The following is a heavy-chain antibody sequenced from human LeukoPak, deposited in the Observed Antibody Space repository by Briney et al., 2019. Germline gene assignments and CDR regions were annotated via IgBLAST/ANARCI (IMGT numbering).Heavy chain of an antibody. Sequence: PGGSLRLSCAASGFTFSNYNMNWVRQAPGKGLEWVSSIGSSSTYIYYADSVKGRFTISRDNSENTVYLQMNSLRAEDTAVYYCAKGMSWFDPWGQGTLVTVSS. CDR1: GFTFSNYN. CDR3: AKGMSWFDP. CDR2: IGSSSTYI. V-gene: IGHV3-21*04. J-gene: IGHJ5*02.